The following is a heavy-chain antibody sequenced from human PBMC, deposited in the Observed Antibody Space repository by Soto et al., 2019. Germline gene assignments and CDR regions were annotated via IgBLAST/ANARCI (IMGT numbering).Heavy chain of an antibody. CDR2: IYDGGST. CDR3: ARTGTGYSSVGHAFDI. CDR1: GGSISSGGYY. D-gene: IGHD6-19*01. V-gene: IGHV4-30-4*08. Sequence: SETLSLTCTVSGGSISSGGYYWSWIRQSPDKGLEWIGHIYDGGSTYSNPSLKSRVTVSIDTSKNQFSLQLNSVTPEDTAVYYCARTGTGYSSVGHAFDIWGQGTMVTVSS. J-gene: IGHJ3*02.